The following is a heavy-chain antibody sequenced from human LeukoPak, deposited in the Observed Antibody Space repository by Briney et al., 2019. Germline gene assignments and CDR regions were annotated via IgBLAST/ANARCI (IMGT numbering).Heavy chain of an antibody. Sequence: PGGSLRLSCAASGLSISNFWMHWVRHAPGKGLEWVAIIDKNGNEIKYVDSVKGRFTLSRDNAKNSVYLQMNSLRTEDTALYYCVTDGDKWNDFEYWGQGTLVTVSS. CDR3: VTDGDKWNDFEY. V-gene: IGHV3-7*01. J-gene: IGHJ4*02. D-gene: IGHD1-1*01. CDR2: IDKNGNEI. CDR1: GLSISNFW.